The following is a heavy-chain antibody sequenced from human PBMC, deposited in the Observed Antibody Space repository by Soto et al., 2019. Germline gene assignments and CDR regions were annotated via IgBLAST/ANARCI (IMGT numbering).Heavy chain of an antibody. CDR3: ARGALEDILTGSTLDP. V-gene: IGHV3-33*01. Sequence: GGSLRLSCAASGFTFNNYAMHWVRQPPGKGLEWVAAIWYDGSNKYYTDSVKGRFTISRDNSKNTLYLQMNSLRAEDTAVYYCARGALEDILTGSTLDPWGQGTLVTVPQ. CDR2: IWYDGSNK. J-gene: IGHJ5*02. D-gene: IGHD3-9*01. CDR1: GFTFNNYA.